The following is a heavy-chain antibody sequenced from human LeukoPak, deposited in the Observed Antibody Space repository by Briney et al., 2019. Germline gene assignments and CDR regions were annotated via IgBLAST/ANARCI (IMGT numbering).Heavy chain of an antibody. CDR1: GNTFTGYY. Sequence: ASVKVSCKASGNTFTGYYMHWVRQAPGQGLEWMGWINPNSGGTNSAQKFQGRVTMTRDTSISTAYMELSRLRSDDTAVYYCARVGGCSGGSCYSSAFDIWGQGTMVTVSS. J-gene: IGHJ3*02. CDR2: INPNSGGT. CDR3: ARVGGCSGGSCYSSAFDI. D-gene: IGHD2-15*01. V-gene: IGHV1-2*02.